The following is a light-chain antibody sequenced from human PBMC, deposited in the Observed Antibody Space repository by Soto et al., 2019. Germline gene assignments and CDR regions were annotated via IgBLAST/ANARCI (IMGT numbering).Light chain of an antibody. CDR3: SSYTSSSTLDV. Sequence: QSALTQPASVSGSPGQSITISCTGTSSDIGGYNYVSWYQQHQNKAPKLIIYEVSNRPSGVSNRFSGSKSGNTASLTISGLQAEDEADYYCSSYTSSSTLDVFGTGTKVTVL. CDR1: SSDIGGYNY. V-gene: IGLV2-14*01. J-gene: IGLJ1*01. CDR2: EVS.